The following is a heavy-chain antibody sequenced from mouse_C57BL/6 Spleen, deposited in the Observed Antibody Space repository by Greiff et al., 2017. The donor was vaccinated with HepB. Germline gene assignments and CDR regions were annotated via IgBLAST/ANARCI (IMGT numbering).Heavy chain of an antibody. D-gene: IGHD4-1*01. V-gene: IGHV1-64*01. J-gene: IGHJ3*01. CDR2: IHPNSGST. CDR1: GYTFTSYW. CDR3: ARDLLGAWFAY. Sequence: VKLQQPGAELVKPGASVKLSCKASGYTFTSYWMHWVKQRPGQGLEWIGMIHPNSGSTNYNEKFKSKATLTVDKSSSTAYMQLSSLTSEDSAVYYCARDLLGAWFAYWGQGTLVTVSA.